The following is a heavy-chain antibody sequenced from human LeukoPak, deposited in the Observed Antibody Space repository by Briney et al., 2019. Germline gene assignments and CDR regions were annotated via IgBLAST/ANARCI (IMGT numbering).Heavy chain of an antibody. CDR1: GYTFSGHY. V-gene: IGHV1-2*02. Sequence: GASLKVSCKASGYTFSGHYIHWVRQAPGQGLEWMGWINPNSGDTDYAQKFQGRVTMTRDTSISTAYMELSRLRSDDTALYYCARDATSGYYYYYMDVWGKGTTVTVSS. CDR2: INPNSGDT. J-gene: IGHJ6*03. D-gene: IGHD3-3*01. CDR3: ARDATSGYYYYYMDV.